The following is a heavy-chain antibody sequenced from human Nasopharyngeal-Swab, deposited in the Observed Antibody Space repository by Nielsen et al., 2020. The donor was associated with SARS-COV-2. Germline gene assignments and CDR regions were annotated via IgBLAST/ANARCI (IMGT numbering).Heavy chain of an antibody. Sequence: GGSLRLSCAASGFTFSSYAMRWVRQAPGKGLEWVSAISSSGGRTYYADSVKGRFTISRDNSKNTLYLQMNSLRAEDTAVYYCARVVLRFLEWIPRLYGMDVWGQGTTVTVSS. CDR1: GFTFSSYA. D-gene: IGHD3-3*01. CDR2: ISSSGGRT. J-gene: IGHJ6*02. V-gene: IGHV3-23*01. CDR3: ARVVLRFLEWIPRLYGMDV.